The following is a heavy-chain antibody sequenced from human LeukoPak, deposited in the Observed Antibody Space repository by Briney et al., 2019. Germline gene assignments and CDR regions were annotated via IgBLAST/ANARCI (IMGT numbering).Heavy chain of an antibody. V-gene: IGHV4-59*01. J-gene: IGHJ4*02. D-gene: IGHD2-8*01. CDR1: GGSFSTSY. Sequence: SETLSLTCTVSGGSFSTSYWSWIRQPPGKGLEWIAFIYYSGGTNYNPSLKSRVTMSVDTSANQFSMSLSSVTAADTAVYYCARSVNLYAGGAKFDYWGQGTLVTVSS. CDR2: IYYSGGT. CDR3: ARSVNLYAGGAKFDY.